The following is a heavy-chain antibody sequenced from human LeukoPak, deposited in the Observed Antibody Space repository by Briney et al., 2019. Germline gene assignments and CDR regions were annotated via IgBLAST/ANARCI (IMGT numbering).Heavy chain of an antibody. CDR2: ISNTGGST. J-gene: IGHJ4*02. CDR3: AKGPSISGTYHFDY. V-gene: IGHV3-23*01. CDR1: GFTFSSYA. Sequence: GGSLRLSCAASGFTFSSYAMRWVRQAPGKGLEWFSSISNTGGSTYYADSVKGRFTISRDNSKNTLYLQMNSLRAEDTAVYYCAKGPSISGTYHFDYWGQGTLVTVSS. D-gene: IGHD3-10*01.